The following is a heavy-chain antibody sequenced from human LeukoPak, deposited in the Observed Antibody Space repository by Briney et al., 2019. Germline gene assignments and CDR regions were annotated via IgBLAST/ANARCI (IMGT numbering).Heavy chain of an antibody. Sequence: GGSLRLSCVVSGFSFSNAWMTWVRQAPGKGLEWVGRIKSKTNGGTPDYAAPVKGRFTISRDDSKSTLYLQMNSLETEDTATYYCATEGGSGWYGHFDHWGQGTLVTVSS. D-gene: IGHD6-19*01. CDR1: GFSFSNAW. CDR2: IKSKTNGGTP. CDR3: ATEGGSGWYGHFDH. J-gene: IGHJ4*02. V-gene: IGHV3-15*01.